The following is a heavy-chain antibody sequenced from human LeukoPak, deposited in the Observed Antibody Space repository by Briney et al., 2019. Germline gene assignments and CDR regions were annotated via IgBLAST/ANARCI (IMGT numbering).Heavy chain of an antibody. Sequence: PGGSLRLSCIGSGFTFGDYGMSWVRQAPEKGLEWVGFIRSKAYGGTTEYAASVKGRFTISRDDSRSIAYLQMNSLKTEDTAVYYCTRGDYYDSSGYYLLFDYWGQGTLVAVSS. CDR3: TRGDYYDSSGYYLLFDY. D-gene: IGHD3-22*01. V-gene: IGHV3-49*04. CDR1: GFTFGDYG. CDR2: IRSKAYGGTT. J-gene: IGHJ4*02.